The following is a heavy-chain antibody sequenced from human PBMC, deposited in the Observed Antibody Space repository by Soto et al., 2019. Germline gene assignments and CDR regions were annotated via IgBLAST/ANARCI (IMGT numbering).Heavy chain of an antibody. V-gene: IGHV4-34*01. CDR1: GGSFSGYY. J-gene: IGHJ4*02. CDR2: INHSGST. CDR3: GLAQASSSWYYFDD. Sequence: PSETLPLTCAVYGGSFSGYYWSWIRQPPGKGLEWIGEINHSGSTNYNPSLKSRVTISVDTSKNQFSLKLSSVTAADTAVYYCGLAQASSSWYYFDDWGQGTLVTVVS. D-gene: IGHD6-13*01.